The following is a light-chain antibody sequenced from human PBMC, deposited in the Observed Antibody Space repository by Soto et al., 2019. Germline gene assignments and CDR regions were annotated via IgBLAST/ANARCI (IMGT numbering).Light chain of an antibody. J-gene: IGKJ1*01. CDR2: RAS. CDR3: QQNNCHPWT. V-gene: IGKV1-5*03. Sequence: DIQMTQSPSTLSASVGDSVTISCRASHSFSSCLAWYQQKPGKAPKLLIYRASSLPSGIPSRFSGSGSGTDFTLTISILQPDVFATYCRQQNNCHPWTFGQGTKVDIK. CDR1: HSFSSC.